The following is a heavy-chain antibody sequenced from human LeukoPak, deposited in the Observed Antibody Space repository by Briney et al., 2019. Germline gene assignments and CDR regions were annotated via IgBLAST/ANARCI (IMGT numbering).Heavy chain of an antibody. CDR2: IWYDGSNK. V-gene: IGHV3-33*01. D-gene: IGHD6-13*01. Sequence: GGSLRLSCAASGFTFSSYGMHWVRQAPGKGLEWVAVIWYDGSNKYYADSVKGRFTISRDNSKNTLYLQMNSLRAEDTAVYYCARERTYSSSWYYFDYWGQGTLVTVSS. CDR1: GFTFSSYG. CDR3: ARERTYSSSWYYFDY. J-gene: IGHJ4*02.